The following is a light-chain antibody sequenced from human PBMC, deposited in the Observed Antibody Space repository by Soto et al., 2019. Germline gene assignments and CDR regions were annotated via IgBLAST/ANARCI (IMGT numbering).Light chain of an antibody. CDR1: SSDVGRYNR. V-gene: IGLV2-18*02. Sequence: QSALTQPPSVSGSPGQSVTISCTGTSSDVGRYNRVSWYQQPPGTAPKLMIYEVSNRPSGVPDRFSGSKSGNTASLTICGLQAEDEADYYCSSYTSSSTLLFGGGTKLAVL. CDR2: EVS. J-gene: IGLJ2*01. CDR3: SSYTSSSTLL.